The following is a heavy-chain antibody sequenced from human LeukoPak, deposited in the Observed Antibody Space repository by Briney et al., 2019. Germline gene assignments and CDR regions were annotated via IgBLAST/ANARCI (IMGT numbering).Heavy chain of an antibody. D-gene: IGHD3-3*01. CDR3: AKAFSDFWSHFDI. J-gene: IGHJ3*02. CDR2: ISGSGSST. CDR1: GFTVSSNY. V-gene: IGHV3-23*01. Sequence: PGGSLRLSCAASGFTVSSNYMSWVRQAPGKGLEWVSSISGSGSSTYYADSVKGRFTISRDNSKNSLYLQMNSLRAEDTAVYYCAKAFSDFWSHFDIWGQGTMVTVSS.